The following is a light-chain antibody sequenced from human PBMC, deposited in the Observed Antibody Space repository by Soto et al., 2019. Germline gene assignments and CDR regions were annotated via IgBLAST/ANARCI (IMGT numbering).Light chain of an antibody. J-gene: IGLJ3*02. Sequence: QAVVTQSPSASASLGASVKLTCTLSSRHSSYAIAWHQQQPEKGPRYLMKVNSDGSHSKGDGIPDRFSGSSSGAERYLTISSLQSEDEADYYCQTWDTGIRVFGGGTKLTVL. CDR1: SRHSSYA. CDR3: QTWDTGIRV. V-gene: IGLV4-69*01. CDR2: VNSDGSH.